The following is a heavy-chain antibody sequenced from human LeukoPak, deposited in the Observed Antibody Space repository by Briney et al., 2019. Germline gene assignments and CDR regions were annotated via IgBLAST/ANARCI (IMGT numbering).Heavy chain of an antibody. Sequence: PSPTLSLTCAVSGGSISSGGYSCSWIRQPPGKGLEWIGYIYQNGNTYYNPSLKSRVPISVGMSNNQSSLKLSSVTAADTAVYYCASHRRYTTGSEEFDYWGQGTLVTVSS. D-gene: IGHD2/OR15-2a*01. J-gene: IGHJ4*02. CDR2: IYQNGNT. V-gene: IGHV4-30-2*01. CDR1: GGSISSGGYS. CDR3: ASHRRYTTGSEEFDY.